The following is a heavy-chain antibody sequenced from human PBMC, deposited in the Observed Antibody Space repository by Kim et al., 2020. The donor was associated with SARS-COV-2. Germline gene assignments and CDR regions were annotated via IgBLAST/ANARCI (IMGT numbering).Heavy chain of an antibody. CDR2: IYSGGSST. D-gene: IGHD3-10*01. Sequence: GGSLRLSCAASGFTFRSYAMSWVRQAPGKGLEWVSVIYSGGSSTYYADSVKGRFTISRDNSKNTLYLQINSLGAEDTAVYYWAKWGSALGTMGLEGAVDIWGPGAMGTVSS. J-gene: IGHJ3*02. CDR3: AKWGSALGTMGLEGAVDI. CDR1: GFTFRSYA. V-gene: IGHV3-23*03.